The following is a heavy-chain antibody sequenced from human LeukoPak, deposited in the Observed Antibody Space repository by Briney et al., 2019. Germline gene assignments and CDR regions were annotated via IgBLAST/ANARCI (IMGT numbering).Heavy chain of an antibody. CDR3: ARGGYSYGDDAFDI. Sequence: SETLSLTCTVSGGSISSYYWSWIRQPPGKGLEWIGYIYYSGSTNYNPSLKSRVTISVETSKNEFSLKLSSVTAADTAVYYCARGGYSYGDDAFDIWGQGTMVTVSS. CDR2: IYYSGST. J-gene: IGHJ3*02. V-gene: IGHV4-59*01. D-gene: IGHD5-18*01. CDR1: GGSISSYY.